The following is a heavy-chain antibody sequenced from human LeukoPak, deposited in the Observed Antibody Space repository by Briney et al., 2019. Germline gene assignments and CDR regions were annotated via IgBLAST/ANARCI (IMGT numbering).Heavy chain of an antibody. Sequence: SETLSLTCTVSGGSISDYYWSWIRQPAGKGLEWIGRIYTSGSTNYNPSLKSRVTISVDTSKNQFSLKLSSVTAADTAVYYCARDDFWSGYRAFDIWGHGTMVTVSS. J-gene: IGHJ3*02. D-gene: IGHD3-3*01. CDR2: IYTSGST. V-gene: IGHV4-4*07. CDR1: GGSISDYY. CDR3: ARDDFWSGYRAFDI.